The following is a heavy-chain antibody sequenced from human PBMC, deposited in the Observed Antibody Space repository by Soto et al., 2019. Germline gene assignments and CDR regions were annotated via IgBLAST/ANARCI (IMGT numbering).Heavy chain of an antibody. CDR1: GFSLSNPRMG. CDR2: IFSNDEK. V-gene: IGHV2-26*01. Sequence: SGPTLVNPTETLTLTCTVSGFSLSNPRMGVSWIRQPPGKALEWLAHIFSNDEKSYSTSLKSRLTISRDTYKGQVVLTMTNMDTVDTATYYCERIQRISMIVVSKPYFDYWGQGALVTVSS. J-gene: IGHJ4*02. D-gene: IGHD3-22*01. CDR3: ERIQRISMIVVSKPYFDY.